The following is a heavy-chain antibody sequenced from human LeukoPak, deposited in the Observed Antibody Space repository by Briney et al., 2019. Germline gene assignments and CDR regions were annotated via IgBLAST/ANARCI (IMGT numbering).Heavy chain of an antibody. Sequence: PGGSLRLSCAASGFTFRSHWMSWVRQAPGKGLEWVSAISGSGGSTYYADSVKGRFTISRDNSKNTLYLQMNSLRAEDTAVYYCAKNPHYYDSSGYYYLSWFDPWGQGTLVTVSS. D-gene: IGHD3-22*01. CDR1: GFTFRSHW. V-gene: IGHV3-23*01. J-gene: IGHJ5*02. CDR3: AKNPHYYDSSGYYYLSWFDP. CDR2: ISGSGGST.